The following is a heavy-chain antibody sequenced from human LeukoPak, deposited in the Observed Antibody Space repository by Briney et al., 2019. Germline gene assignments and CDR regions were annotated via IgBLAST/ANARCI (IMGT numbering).Heavy chain of an antibody. CDR2: IRSNSDTI. CDR1: GFTFSSYS. J-gene: IGHJ4*02. V-gene: IGHV3-48*01. Sequence: GGSLRLSCAASGFTFSSYSMNWVRQAPRKGLEWISYIRSNSDTIYYADSVKGRFTISRDNAENSLYLQMSSLRAEDTAVYYCARDPRYSGYDYFDYWGQGTLVTVSS. CDR3: ARDPRYSGYDYFDY. D-gene: IGHD5-12*01.